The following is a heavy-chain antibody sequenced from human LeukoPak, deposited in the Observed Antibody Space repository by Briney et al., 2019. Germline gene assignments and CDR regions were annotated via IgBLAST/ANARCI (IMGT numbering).Heavy chain of an antibody. CDR1: GGSFSGYY. D-gene: IGHD5-12*01. Sequence: SETLSLTCAVYGGSFSGYYWSWIRQPPGKGLEWIGEINHSGSTNYNPSLKSRVTISVDTSKNQFSLKLSSVTAADTAVYYCARIYSGYDYHSVPLFDYWGQGTLVTVSS. V-gene: IGHV4-34*01. CDR3: ARIYSGYDYHSVPLFDY. J-gene: IGHJ4*02. CDR2: INHSGST.